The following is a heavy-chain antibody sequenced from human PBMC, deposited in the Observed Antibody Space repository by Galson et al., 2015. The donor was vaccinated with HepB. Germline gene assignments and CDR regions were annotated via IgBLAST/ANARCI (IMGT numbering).Heavy chain of an antibody. CDR1: GYTFTDYY. V-gene: IGHV1-46*01. CDR3: AREYNYDYDTTSFDF. CDR2: ISPSGGGT. D-gene: IGHD3-22*01. Sequence: QSGAEVKKPGASVKVSCKASGYTFTDYYMHWVRQAPGQGLEWMGIISPSGGGTSYAQKFQGKLTLTRDTSASTVYMGLSSLRSEDTAVYFCAREYNYDYDTTSFDFWGRGTLVTVSS. J-gene: IGHJ4*02.